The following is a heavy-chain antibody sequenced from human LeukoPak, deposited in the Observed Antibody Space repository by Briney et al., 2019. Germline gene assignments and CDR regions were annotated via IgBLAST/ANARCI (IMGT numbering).Heavy chain of an antibody. J-gene: IGHJ5*02. V-gene: IGHV4-4*02. CDR3: ARGYCSSTSCYSEIGGGVNRFDP. CDR1: SGSISSNNW. D-gene: IGHD2-2*01. CDR2: IYHTGSI. Sequence: PSGTLSLTCAVSSGSISSNNWWSWVRQPPGKGLEWIGDIYHTGSINDNPSLKSRVTISVDKSKNQFSLKLISVTAADTAVYYCARGYCSSTSCYSEIGGGVNRFDPWGQGTLVTVSS.